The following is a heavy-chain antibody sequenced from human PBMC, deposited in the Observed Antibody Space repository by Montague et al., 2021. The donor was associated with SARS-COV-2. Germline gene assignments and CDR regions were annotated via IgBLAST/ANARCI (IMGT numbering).Heavy chain of an antibody. CDR2: IKQDGSEK. D-gene: IGHD3-9*01. Sequence: SLRLSCAASGFTFNNYGMHWVRQAPGKGLEWVANIKQDGSEKYYVDSVKGRFAISRDNAKNSLYLQMNSLRAEDTAVYYCARDLRYFDWLFHSSGYYNYFDYWGQGTLVTVSS. CDR3: ARDLRYFDWLFHSSGYYNYFDY. V-gene: IGHV3-7*01. CDR1: GFTFNNYG. J-gene: IGHJ4*02.